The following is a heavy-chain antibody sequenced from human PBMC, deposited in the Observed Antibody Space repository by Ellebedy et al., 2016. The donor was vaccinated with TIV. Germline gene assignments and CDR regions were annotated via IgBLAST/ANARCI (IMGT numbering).Heavy chain of an antibody. D-gene: IGHD2-2*02. J-gene: IGHJ4*02. CDR1: GLIFSSYW. CDR2: INQDGTVK. Sequence: PGGSLRLSCAASGLIFSSYWMTWVRQAPGKGLEWVANINQDGTVKNYVDSVKGRFTISRDNAKNSLFLQMHSLRAEDTAVYYCATGYKAFWGQGTLVSVSS. CDR3: ATGYKAF. V-gene: IGHV3-7*01.